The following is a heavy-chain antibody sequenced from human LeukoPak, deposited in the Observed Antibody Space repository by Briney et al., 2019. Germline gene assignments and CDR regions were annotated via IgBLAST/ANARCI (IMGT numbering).Heavy chain of an antibody. Sequence: PGGSLRLSCAASGFTFSGYAMSWVRQAPGKGLEWVSAISGSGGSTYYVDSVKGRFTISRDNSKNTLYLQMNSLRAEDTAVYYCAKPLIAVAGTSAFDYWGQGTLVTVSS. CDR3: AKPLIAVAGTSAFDY. CDR1: GFTFSGYA. CDR2: ISGSGGST. V-gene: IGHV3-23*01. D-gene: IGHD6-19*01. J-gene: IGHJ4*02.